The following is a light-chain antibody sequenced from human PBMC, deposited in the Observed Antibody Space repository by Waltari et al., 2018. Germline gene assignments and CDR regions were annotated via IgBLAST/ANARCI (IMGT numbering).Light chain of an antibody. CDR2: DVT. V-gene: IGLV2-11*01. J-gene: IGLJ3*02. Sequence: QSALTQPRSVSGSPGQSVTISCAGTGSDVGDFNYVSWYQQHPGKAPKLVIYDVTKRPSRVPDRFSGSKSGTSASLTVSGLQAEDEADYYCCSYAGSWVFGGGTKLTVL. CDR1: GSDVGDFNY. CDR3: CSYAGSWV.